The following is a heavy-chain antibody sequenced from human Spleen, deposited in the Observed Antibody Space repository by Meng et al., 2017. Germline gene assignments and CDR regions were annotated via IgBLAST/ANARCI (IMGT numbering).Heavy chain of an antibody. Sequence: QPQLQESGPGLVRPSEALSLPCSVSGGSISTSGYCWGWLRRPPGKGLEWIGSIGHSGFTYYTPSLKSRVTVSIDTSRNQFSLWLTSVTAADTAVYYCVRSSAWVRTGFDPWGQGTLVTVSS. CDR2: IGHSGFT. J-gene: IGHJ5*02. D-gene: IGHD6-19*01. CDR1: GGSISTSGYC. V-gene: IGHV4-39*01. CDR3: VRSSAWVRTGFDP.